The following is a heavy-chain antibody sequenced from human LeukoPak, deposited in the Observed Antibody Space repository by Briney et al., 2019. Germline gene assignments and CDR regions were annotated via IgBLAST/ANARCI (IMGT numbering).Heavy chain of an antibody. V-gene: IGHV4-61*02. CDR2: IYTSGST. Sequence: PSETLSLTCTVSGGSISSGSYYWSWIRQPAGKGLEWIGRIYTSGSTNYNPSLKSRVTISVDTSKNQFSLKLSSVTAADTAVYYCARDRVVVPAAMANNWFDPRGPGNPGHRLL. CDR3: ARDRVVVPAAMANNWFDP. D-gene: IGHD2-2*01. J-gene: IGHJ5*02. CDR1: GGSISSGSYY.